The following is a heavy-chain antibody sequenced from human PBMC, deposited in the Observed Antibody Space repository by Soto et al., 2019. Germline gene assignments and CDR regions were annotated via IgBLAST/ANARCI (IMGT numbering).Heavy chain of an antibody. D-gene: IGHD2-2*02. J-gene: IGHJ5*02. CDR3: AREPYTNENWFDP. Sequence: ASVKVSCKASGYTFASFGISWVRQAPGQGLEWMGWISASNGDANFAREFQGRVTLTTDTSTSTAYLELRSLRSDDTAVYYCAREPYTNENWFDPWGQGSLVTVSS. CDR1: GYTFASFG. CDR2: ISASNGDA. V-gene: IGHV1-18*01.